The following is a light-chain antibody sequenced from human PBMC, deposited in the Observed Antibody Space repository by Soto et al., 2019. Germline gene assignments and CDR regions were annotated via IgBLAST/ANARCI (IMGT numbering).Light chain of an antibody. Sequence: EIVLTQSPGTLSLSPGERATLSCRASQSVTSNHLAWYQQKPGQAPRPLIFGASIRATGIPDRFSGSGSGTDFTLTINRLELEDFAVYYCQQYGRPPITFGQGTRLEIK. CDR3: QQYGRPPIT. CDR2: GAS. V-gene: IGKV3-20*01. J-gene: IGKJ5*01. CDR1: QSVTSNH.